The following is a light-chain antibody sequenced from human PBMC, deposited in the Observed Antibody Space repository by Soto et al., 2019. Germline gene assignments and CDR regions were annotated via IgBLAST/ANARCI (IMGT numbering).Light chain of an antibody. V-gene: IGKV3D-7*01. CDR2: DAS. Sequence: PGERATLSCRASQSLSTSYLAWYKQKPGQAPRLLMYDASKRATGIPARFSGSGSGTEFTLTISSLPPDDFATYYCHQYHNYSTFGQGTKVDIK. CDR3: HQYHNYST. J-gene: IGKJ1*01. CDR1: QSLSTSY.